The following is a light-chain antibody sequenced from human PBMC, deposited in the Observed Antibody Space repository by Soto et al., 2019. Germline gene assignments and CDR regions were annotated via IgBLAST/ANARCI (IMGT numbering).Light chain of an antibody. Sequence: QSVLTHPASVSGSPGQSIAISCTGTSSDVGGYNYVSWYQQHPGKAPKLMIYDVSNRPSGVSNRFSGSKSGNTASLTISGLQAEDEADYYCSSYTSSSIFYVFGTGTKVTVL. J-gene: IGLJ1*01. V-gene: IGLV2-14*01. CDR3: SSYTSSSIFYV. CDR2: DVS. CDR1: SSDVGGYNY.